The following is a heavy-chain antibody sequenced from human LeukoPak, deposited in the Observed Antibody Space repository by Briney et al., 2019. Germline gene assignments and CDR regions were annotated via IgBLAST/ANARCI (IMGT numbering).Heavy chain of an antibody. J-gene: IGHJ4*02. CDR3: AREQRYSGSPFDY. V-gene: IGHV4-34*01. CDR1: GGSFRGYY. CDR2: INHSGIT. D-gene: IGHD1-26*01. Sequence: SETLTLTCAVYGGSFRGYYWNWIRQPPGKGMEWIGEINHSGITNYNPSLKSRVTISVDTTKNQFSLKLSSVTAADTAVYYCAREQRYSGSPFDYWGQGTLVTVSS.